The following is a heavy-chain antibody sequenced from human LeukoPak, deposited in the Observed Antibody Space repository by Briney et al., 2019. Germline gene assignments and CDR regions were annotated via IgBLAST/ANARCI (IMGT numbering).Heavy chain of an antibody. Sequence: ASVKVSCKASGYTFTGYYMHWVRQAPRQGLEWMGWINPNSGGTNYAQKFQGRVTMTRDTSISTAYMELSRLRSDDTAVYYCARDFSRTEVPAAITFWFDPWGQGTLVTVSS. J-gene: IGHJ5*02. CDR2: INPNSGGT. CDR1: GYTFTGYY. V-gene: IGHV1-2*02. CDR3: ARDFSRTEVPAAITFWFDP. D-gene: IGHD2-2*02.